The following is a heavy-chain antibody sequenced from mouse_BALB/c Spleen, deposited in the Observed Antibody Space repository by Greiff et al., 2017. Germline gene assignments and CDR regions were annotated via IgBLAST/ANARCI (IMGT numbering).Heavy chain of an antibody. CDR1: GYSFTSYY. D-gene: IGHD2-3*01. V-gene: IGHV1-66*01. J-gene: IGHJ4*01. Sequence: QVQLQQSGPELVKPGASVKISCKASGYSFTSYYIHWVKQRPGQGLEWIGWIFPGSGNTKYNEKFKGKATLTADTSSSTAYMQLSSLTSEDSAVYFCARGLLQGYAMDYWGQGTSVTVSS. CDR2: IFPGSGNT. CDR3: ARGLLQGYAMDY.